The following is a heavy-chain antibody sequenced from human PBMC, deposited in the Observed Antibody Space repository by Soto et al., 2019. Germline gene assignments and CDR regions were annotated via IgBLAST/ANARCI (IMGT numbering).Heavy chain of an antibody. Sequence: GGSLRLSCAASGFTFSSYAMSWVRQAPGKGLEWVSAIRGSGGSTYYADSVKGRFTISRDNSKHKLHLQINSPRAEDTAVYSCAKAIAPFLCCYFDYWGQGTLVTVSS. V-gene: IGHV3-23*01. D-gene: IGHD3-10*02. CDR2: IRGSGGST. J-gene: IGHJ4*02. CDR1: GFTFSSYA. CDR3: AKAIAPFLCCYFDY.